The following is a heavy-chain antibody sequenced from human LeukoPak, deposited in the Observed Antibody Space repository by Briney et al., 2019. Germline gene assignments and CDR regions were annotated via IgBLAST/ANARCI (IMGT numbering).Heavy chain of an antibody. CDR3: AAIAVAGNDFDY. CDR2: IYYSGSA. Sequence: PSETLSLTCTVSGGSISSYYWSWIRQPPGKGLEWIGYIYYSGSANYNPSLKSRFTISVDTSKNQISLKLSSVTAADTALYYCAAIAVAGNDFDYWGQGTLVTVSS. D-gene: IGHD6-19*01. V-gene: IGHV4-59*01. J-gene: IGHJ4*02. CDR1: GGSISSYY.